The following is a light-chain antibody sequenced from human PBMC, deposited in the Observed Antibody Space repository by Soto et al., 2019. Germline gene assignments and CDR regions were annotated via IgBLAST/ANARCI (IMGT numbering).Light chain of an antibody. CDR1: SSDVGGYNY. Sequence: QSVLTQPASVSGSPGQSIAISCTGTSSDVGGYNYVSWYQQHPGKAPKPIIFDVTNRPSGVSDRFSGSKSGSTASLTISGLQADDEADYYCTSFAGSGTYVFGTGTKVTVL. CDR3: TSFAGSGTYV. V-gene: IGLV2-14*01. J-gene: IGLJ1*01. CDR2: DVT.